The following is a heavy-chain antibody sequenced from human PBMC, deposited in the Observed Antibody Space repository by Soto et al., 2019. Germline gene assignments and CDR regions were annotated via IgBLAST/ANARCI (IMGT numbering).Heavy chain of an antibody. CDR3: ARGSPVHYYDSSGYFDY. Sequence: ASVKVSCKASGYTFTCYYMHWVRQAPGQGLEWMGWINPNSGGTNYAQKFQGWVTMTRDTSISTAYMELSRLRSDDTAVYYCARGSPVHYYDSSGYFDYWGQGTLVTVSS. V-gene: IGHV1-2*04. D-gene: IGHD3-22*01. CDR2: INPNSGGT. J-gene: IGHJ4*02. CDR1: GYTFTCYY.